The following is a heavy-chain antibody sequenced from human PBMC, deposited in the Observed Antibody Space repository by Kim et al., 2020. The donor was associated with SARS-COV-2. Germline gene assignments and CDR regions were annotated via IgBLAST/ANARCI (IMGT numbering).Heavy chain of an antibody. CDR1: GFTFSSYG. D-gene: IGHD6-13*01. CDR3: AKTAAAGYYYYYGMDV. Sequence: GGSLRLSCAASGFTFSSYGMHWVRQAPGKGLEWVAVISYDGSNKYYADSVKGRFTISRDNSKNTLYLQMNSLRAEDTAVYYCAKTAAAGYYYYYGMDVWGQGTTVTVSS. V-gene: IGHV3-30*18. J-gene: IGHJ6*02. CDR2: ISYDGSNK.